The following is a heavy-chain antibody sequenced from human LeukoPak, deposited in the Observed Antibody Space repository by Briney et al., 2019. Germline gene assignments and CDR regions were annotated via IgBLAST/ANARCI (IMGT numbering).Heavy chain of an antibody. CDR2: IYYTGST. CDR1: GGSISNYY. CDR3: ARITVGYYGDYGLDS. D-gene: IGHD4-17*01. V-gene: IGHV4-59*01. J-gene: IGHJ4*02. Sequence: PSETLSLTCTVSGGSISNYYWSWIRQPPGKGLEWIGHIYYTGSTNYNPSLKSRVTISVDTSKNRFSLKLGSVTGADTAVYYCARITVGYYGDYGLDSWGQGTLVTVSS.